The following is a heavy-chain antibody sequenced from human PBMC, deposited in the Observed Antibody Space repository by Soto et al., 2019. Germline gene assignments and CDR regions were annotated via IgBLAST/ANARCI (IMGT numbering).Heavy chain of an antibody. CDR1: GFIFGDYA. D-gene: IGHD3-10*01. CDR2: IRAKAFSGTT. J-gene: IGHJ6*03. Sequence: ESGGGLVQPGRSLTLSCAGSGFIFGDYALAWFRQSPEKGLEWVGFIRAKAFSGTTEYAASVEGRFTISRDDSKSIVFLQMKGLQAEETAVYYCGREAGPRTRLRGDVDFWGRGTTVTVSS. CDR3: GREAGPRTRLRGDVDF. V-gene: IGHV3-49*03.